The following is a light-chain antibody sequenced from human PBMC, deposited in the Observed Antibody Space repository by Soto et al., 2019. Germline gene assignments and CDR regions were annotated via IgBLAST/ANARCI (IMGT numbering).Light chain of an antibody. CDR2: LGS. CDR3: MQALQTPWT. Sequence: DIVMTQSPLSLPVTPGEPASISCRSSQSLLHSKGYNYLDWYLQKPGQSPQLLSYLGSNRASGVPDRFSGSGSGTNFTLKISRVEAGDVGIYYCMQALQTPWTFGQGTNVEIK. V-gene: IGKV2-28*01. CDR1: QSLLHSKGYNY. J-gene: IGKJ1*01.